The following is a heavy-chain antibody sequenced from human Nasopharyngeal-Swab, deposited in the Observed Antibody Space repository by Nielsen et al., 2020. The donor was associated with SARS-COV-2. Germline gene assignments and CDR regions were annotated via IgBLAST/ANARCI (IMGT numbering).Heavy chain of an antibody. D-gene: IGHD6-19*01. CDR2: IYYSGST. J-gene: IGHJ3*02. CDR1: GGSFSSYY. V-gene: IGHV4-59*01. Sequence: GSLRLSCAVYGGSFSSYYWSWIRQPPGKGLEWIGYIYYSGSTNYNPSLKSRVTISVDTSKNQFSLKLSSVTAADTAVYYCARDRSGWTGVAFDIWGQGTMVTVSS. CDR3: ARDRSGWTGVAFDI.